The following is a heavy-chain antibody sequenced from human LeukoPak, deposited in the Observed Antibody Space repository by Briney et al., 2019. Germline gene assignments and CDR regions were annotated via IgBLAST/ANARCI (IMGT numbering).Heavy chain of an antibody. Sequence: GSSVKVSCKASGGTFSSYAISWVRQAPGQGLEWMGWISAYNGNTNYAQKLQGRVTMTTDTSTSTAYMELRSLRSDDTAVYYCAREYYYDSSSHRRRGGDAFDIWGQGTMVTVSS. D-gene: IGHD3-22*01. J-gene: IGHJ3*02. CDR1: GGTFSSYA. V-gene: IGHV1-18*01. CDR2: ISAYNGNT. CDR3: AREYYYDSSSHRRRGGDAFDI.